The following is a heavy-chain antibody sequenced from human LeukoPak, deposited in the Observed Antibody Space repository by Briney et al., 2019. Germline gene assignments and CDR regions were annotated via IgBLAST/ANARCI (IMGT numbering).Heavy chain of an antibody. CDR3: ARGGIAVRFAY. CDR2: ISSGSSSI. D-gene: IGHD6-6*01. J-gene: IGHJ4*02. V-gene: IGHV3-48*04. CDR1: GFTFSSYW. Sequence: PGGSLRLSCTASGFTFSSYWMHWVRQAPGKGLEWVSYISSGSSSIFYAGSVKGRFTISRDNAKNSLYLQMNSLRVEDTAVYYCARGGIAVRFAYWGQGTLVTVSS.